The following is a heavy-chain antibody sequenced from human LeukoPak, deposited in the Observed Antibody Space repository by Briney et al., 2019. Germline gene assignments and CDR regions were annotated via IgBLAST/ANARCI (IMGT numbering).Heavy chain of an antibody. CDR2: ISYDGSNK. CDR1: GFTFSSYS. Sequence: GGSLRLSCAASGFTFSSYSMNWVRQAPGKGLEWVAVISYDGSNKYYADSVKGRFTISRDNSKNTLYLQMNSLRAEDTAVFYCAKDSLSGSYGYWGQGTLVTVSS. V-gene: IGHV3-30*18. J-gene: IGHJ4*02. CDR3: AKDSLSGSYGY. D-gene: IGHD1-26*01.